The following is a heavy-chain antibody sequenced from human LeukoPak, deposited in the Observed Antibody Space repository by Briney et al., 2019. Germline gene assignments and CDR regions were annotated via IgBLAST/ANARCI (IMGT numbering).Heavy chain of an antibody. CDR1: GGSVSSSSYY. CDR2: VYYSGST. V-gene: IGHV4-39*01. D-gene: IGHD2-15*01. Sequence: SSETLSLTCTVSGGSVSSSSYYWGWIRQPPGKGLEWIGSVYYSGSTYYNPPLKSRVTISVDTSKNQFSLKMSSVTAADTTLFYCARHRGGSSPSVFDSWGQGTLVTVSS. J-gene: IGHJ4*02. CDR3: ARHRGGSSPSVFDS.